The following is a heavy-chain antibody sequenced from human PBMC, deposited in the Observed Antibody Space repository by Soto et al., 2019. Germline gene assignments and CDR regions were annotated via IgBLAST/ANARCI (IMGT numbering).Heavy chain of an antibody. CDR2: IYYSGST. J-gene: IGHJ6*02. D-gene: IGHD1-7*01. CDR3: ARQGDWNYVFVYYYGMDV. CDR1: GGSISSSSYY. V-gene: IGHV4-39*01. Sequence: SETLSLTCTVSGGSISSSSYYWGWIRQPPGKGLEWIGSIYYSGSTYYNPSLKSRVTISVDTSKNQFSLKLSSVTAADTAVYYCARQGDWNYVFVYYYGMDVWGQGTTVTVSS.